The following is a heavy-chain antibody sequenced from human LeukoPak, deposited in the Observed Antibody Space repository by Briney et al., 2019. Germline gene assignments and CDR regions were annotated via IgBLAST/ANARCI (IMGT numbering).Heavy chain of an antibody. CDR2: ISSSSSYI. D-gene: IGHD3-10*01. CDR3: AREIGRGDDAFDI. CDR1: GFTFSSYS. Sequence: GGSLRLSCAASGFTFSSYSMNWVRQAPGKGLEWVSSISSSSSYIYYADSVKGRFTISRDNAKNSLYLQMNSLRAEDTAVYYCAREIGRGDDAFDIWGQGTMVTVPS. V-gene: IGHV3-21*01. J-gene: IGHJ3*02.